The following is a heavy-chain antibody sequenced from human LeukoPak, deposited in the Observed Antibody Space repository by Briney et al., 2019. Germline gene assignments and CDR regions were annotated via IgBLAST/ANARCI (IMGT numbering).Heavy chain of an antibody. Sequence: GSLRLSCAASGFTFSSYSMNWVRQPPGKGLEWIGEINHSGSTNYNPSLKSRVTISVDTSKNQFSLKLSSVTAADTAVYYCARVLDSSGWYRQYYYYYGMDVWGQGTTVTVSS. J-gene: IGHJ6*02. CDR3: ARVLDSSGWYRQYYYYYGMDV. CDR2: INHSGST. V-gene: IGHV4-34*01. D-gene: IGHD6-19*01. CDR1: GFTFSSYS.